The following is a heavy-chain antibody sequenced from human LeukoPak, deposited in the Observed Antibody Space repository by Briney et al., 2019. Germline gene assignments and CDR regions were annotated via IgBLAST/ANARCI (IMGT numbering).Heavy chain of an antibody. CDR3: ARDTRYYDSSGSYYFDY. CDR1: GGTFSSYA. D-gene: IGHD3-22*01. Sequence: ASVKVSCKASGGTFSSYAISWVRQAPGQGLEWMGGIIPFFGTANYAQKLQGRVTMTTDTSTSTAYMELRSLRSDDTAVYYCARDTRYYDSSGSYYFDYWGQGTLVTVS. J-gene: IGHJ4*02. CDR2: IIPFFGTA. V-gene: IGHV1-69*05.